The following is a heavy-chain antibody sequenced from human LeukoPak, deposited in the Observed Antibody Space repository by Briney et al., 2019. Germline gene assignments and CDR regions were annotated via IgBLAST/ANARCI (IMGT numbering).Heavy chain of an antibody. Sequence: PGGSLRLSCATSGFTFSSYAMSWVRQAPGKGLVWVSTISGSGGSTYYADSVKGRFTISRDNSKNTLYLQMNSLRAEDTAVYYCAKVPGAPYYFDYWGQGTLVTVSS. CDR2: ISGSGGST. V-gene: IGHV3-23*01. J-gene: IGHJ4*02. CDR3: AKVPGAPYYFDY. CDR1: GFTFSSYA. D-gene: IGHD1-26*01.